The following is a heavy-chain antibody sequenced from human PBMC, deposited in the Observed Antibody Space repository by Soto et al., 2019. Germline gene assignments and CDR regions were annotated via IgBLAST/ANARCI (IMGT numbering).Heavy chain of an antibody. CDR1: GGSFSGYY. V-gene: IGHV4-34*01. D-gene: IGHD3-3*01. Sequence: SETLSLTCAVYGGSFSGYYWSWIRQPPGKGLEWIGEINHSGSTNYNPSLKSRVTISVGTSKNQFSLKLSAVTAADTAVYYCARGDFWSGYYKNYWGQGTLVTVSS. CDR2: INHSGST. J-gene: IGHJ4*02. CDR3: ARGDFWSGYYKNY.